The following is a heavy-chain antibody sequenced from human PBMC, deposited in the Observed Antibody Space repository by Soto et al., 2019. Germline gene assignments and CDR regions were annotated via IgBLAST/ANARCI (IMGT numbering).Heavy chain of an antibody. CDR2: INPNSGGT. V-gene: IGHV1-2*04. Sequence: QVQLVQSGAEVKKPGASVKVSCKASGYTFTGYYMHWVRQAPGQGLEWMGWINPNSGGTNYAQKFQGWVTMTRDTSISTAYMELSRLRSVDTAVYYCARDREYSYGFIGGMDVWGQGTTVTVSS. CDR1: GYTFTGYY. CDR3: ARDREYSYGFIGGMDV. J-gene: IGHJ6*02. D-gene: IGHD5-18*01.